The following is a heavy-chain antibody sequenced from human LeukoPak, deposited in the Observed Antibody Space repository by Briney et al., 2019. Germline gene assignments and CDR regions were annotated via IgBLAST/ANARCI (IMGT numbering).Heavy chain of an antibody. V-gene: IGHV4-59*02. CDR3: ARLDYYDSSGLYYFDY. D-gene: IGHD3-22*01. CDR1: GDSVSIYY. CDR2: IYYSESA. J-gene: IGHJ4*02. Sequence: SETLSLTCTVSGDSVSIYYWSWIRQPPGKRLEWIGCIYYSESATYNPSLKSRVTISLDTSKNQFSLKLSSVTAADTAVYYCARLDYYDSSGLYYFDYWGQGTLVTVSS.